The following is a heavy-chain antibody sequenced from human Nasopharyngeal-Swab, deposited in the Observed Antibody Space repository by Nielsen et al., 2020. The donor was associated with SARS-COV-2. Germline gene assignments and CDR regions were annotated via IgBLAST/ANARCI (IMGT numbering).Heavy chain of an antibody. CDR3: ARERWPGYSNYEGSFDY. CDR2: ISYDGSNN. Sequence: GGSLRLSCAASGFTFSSYAMHWVRQAPGTGLEWVAVISYDGSNNYYADSVKGRFTISRDNSKNKLYLQMNSLRAEDTAVYYCARERWPGYSNYEGSFDYWGQGTLVTVSS. D-gene: IGHD4-11*01. CDR1: GFTFSSYA. J-gene: IGHJ4*02. V-gene: IGHV3-30-3*01.